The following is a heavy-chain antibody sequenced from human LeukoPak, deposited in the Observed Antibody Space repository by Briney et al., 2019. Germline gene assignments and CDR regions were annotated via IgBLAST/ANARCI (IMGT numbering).Heavy chain of an antibody. D-gene: IGHD3-22*01. V-gene: IGHV4-31*03. CDR1: GGSISSGGYY. J-gene: IGHJ4*02. Sequence: SETLSLTCTVSGGSISSGGYYWSWIRQHPGKGLEWIGYIYYSGSTYYNPSLKSRVTISVDTSKNQFSLKLSSVTAADTAVYYCARESPTNNYYDSSGYIDYWGQGTLVTVSS. CDR3: ARESPTNNYYDSSGYIDY. CDR2: IYYSGST.